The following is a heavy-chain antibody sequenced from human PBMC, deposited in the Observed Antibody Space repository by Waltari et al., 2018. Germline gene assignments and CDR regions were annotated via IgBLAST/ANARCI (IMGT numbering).Heavy chain of an antibody. CDR1: RFTFTSYA. CDR3: ARPPVSSGWTFDY. J-gene: IGHJ4*02. D-gene: IGHD6-19*01. V-gene: IGHV3-30-3*01. CDR2: ISYDGSNK. Sequence: VHLVESGGGVVPPGSSLRPSCAASRFTFTSYAIHWVRQAPGKGLEWVAVISYDGSNKYYADSVKGRFTISRDNSKNTLYLQMNSLRAEDTAVYYCARPPVSSGWTFDYWGQGTLVTVSS.